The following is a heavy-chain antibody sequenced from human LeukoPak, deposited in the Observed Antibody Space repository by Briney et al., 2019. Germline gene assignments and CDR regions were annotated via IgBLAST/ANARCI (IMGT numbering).Heavy chain of an antibody. CDR3: AGTSLGHDAFDI. CDR1: GFTVSSNY. CDR2: IYSGGGT. D-gene: IGHD7-27*01. J-gene: IGHJ3*02. V-gene: IGHV3-66*01. Sequence: AGGSLRLSCAASGFTVSSNYMGWVRQAPGKGLEWVSVIYSGGGTNYADSVKGRFTISRDKSKNTLYLQMNSLRAEDTAVYYCAGTSLGHDAFDIWGQGTMVTVSS.